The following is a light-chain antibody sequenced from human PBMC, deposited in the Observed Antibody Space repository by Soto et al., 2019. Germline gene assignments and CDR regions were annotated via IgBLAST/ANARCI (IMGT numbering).Light chain of an antibody. J-gene: IGKJ1*01. V-gene: IGKV3-20*01. CDR3: QQYHRSPRT. CDR1: QSVRSSF. CDR2: GAS. Sequence: EIVLTQSPGTLSLVPGQRATLSCRASQSVRSSFLAWLQQKPGQPPRLLIYGASIRAPGIPDRFSGSGSGTDFTLTISRLEPEDFAVYYCQQYHRSPRTFGQGTKVETK.